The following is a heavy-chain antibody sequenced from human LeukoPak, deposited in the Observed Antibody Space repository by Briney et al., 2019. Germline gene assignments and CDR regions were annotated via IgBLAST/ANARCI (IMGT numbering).Heavy chain of an antibody. CDR1: GFIFSSYA. J-gene: IGHJ4*02. V-gene: IGHV3-30*04. Sequence: GRSLRLSCAASGFIFSSYAVHWARQAPGKGLEWVAVISFDGSNKYYADSVKGRFTISKDNAKNTVYLQMNNLRAEDTAVYYCVSFYETYWGRGTLVTVSS. CDR2: ISFDGSNK. D-gene: IGHD2-2*01. CDR3: VSFYETY.